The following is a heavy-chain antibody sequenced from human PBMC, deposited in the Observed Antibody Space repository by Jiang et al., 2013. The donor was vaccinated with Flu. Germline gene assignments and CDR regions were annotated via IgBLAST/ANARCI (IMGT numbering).Heavy chain of an antibody. CDR1: SGSISSSSYY. CDR2: IYYTGST. J-gene: IGHJ6*02. Sequence: GPGLVKPSETLSLTCTVSSGSISSSSYYWVWVRQPPGKGLEWIGSIYYTGSTDYNPSLKSRVTISTDTSKNQFFLKLNSVTAADTAVYYCARPSSDYYYYAMDIWGQGDHGHRLL. V-gene: IGHV4-39*07. D-gene: IGHD6-19*01. CDR3: ARPSSDYYYYAMDI.